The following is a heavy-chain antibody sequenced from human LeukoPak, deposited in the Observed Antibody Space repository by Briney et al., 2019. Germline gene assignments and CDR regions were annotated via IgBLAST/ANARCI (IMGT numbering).Heavy chain of an antibody. Sequence: GESLKISCQASGYKFTNYWIGWVRQMPGKGLEWMGIIYPGDSDTRYSPSFQGQVTISADKSISTAYLQWSSLKASDTAMYYCARQGDSSMRQGGYFDYWGQGTLVTVSS. CDR1: GYKFTNYW. V-gene: IGHV5-51*01. CDR2: IYPGDSDT. D-gene: IGHD6-13*01. CDR3: ARQGDSSMRQGGYFDY. J-gene: IGHJ4*02.